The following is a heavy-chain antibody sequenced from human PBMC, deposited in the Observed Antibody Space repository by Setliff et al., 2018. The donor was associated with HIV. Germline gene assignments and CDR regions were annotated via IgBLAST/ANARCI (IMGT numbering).Heavy chain of an antibody. CDR2: VYYSGST. Sequence: SETLSLTCTVFGGSMNNYYWNWIRQSPGKGLEWIGYVYYSGSTDYNPSIKSRVTMSVDMSKNQLSLKVTSVTAADTAVYYCGRFQAWQLVRGYYYYLDVWGRGATVTVSS. CDR1: GGSMNNYY. J-gene: IGHJ6*03. CDR3: GRFQAWQLVRGYYYYLDV. D-gene: IGHD6-6*01. V-gene: IGHV4-59*01.